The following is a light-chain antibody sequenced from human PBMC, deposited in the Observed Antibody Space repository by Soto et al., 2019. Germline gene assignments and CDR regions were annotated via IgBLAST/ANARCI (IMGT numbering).Light chain of an antibody. V-gene: IGKV3-20*01. J-gene: IGKJ1*01. CDR3: QQDCSSSWT. CDR1: QSVSSSY. Sequence: EIVLTQSPGTLSLSPGERATLSCRASQSVSSSYLAWYQQKPGQAPRLLIYVASRRATGIPDRFSVSGSGTDFNLTISSLEPDDFAVYYCQQDCSSSWTFGKGTKVYIK. CDR2: VAS.